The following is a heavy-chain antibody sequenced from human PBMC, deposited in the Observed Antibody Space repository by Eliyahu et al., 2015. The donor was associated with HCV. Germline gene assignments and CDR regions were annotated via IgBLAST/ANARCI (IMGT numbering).Heavy chain of an antibody. J-gene: IGHJ4*02. Sequence: EVQLVESGGGLVQPGRSLRLSCAASGFTFDDYAMHWVRQAPGKGLEWVSGISWNSGSIGYADSVKGRFTISRDNAKNSLYLQMNSLRAEDTALYYCAKDQGYDSSGYDYWGQGTLVTVSS. V-gene: IGHV3-9*01. CDR3: AKDQGYDSSGYDY. CDR2: ISWNSGSI. D-gene: IGHD3-22*01. CDR1: GFTFDDYA.